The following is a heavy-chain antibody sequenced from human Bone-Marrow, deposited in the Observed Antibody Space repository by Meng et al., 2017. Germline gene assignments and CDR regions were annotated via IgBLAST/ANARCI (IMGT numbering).Heavy chain of an antibody. Sequence: QVQLVQSGAEVKNPGASVKVSCKPSGYTFTSYYMHWVRQAPGQGLEWMGIINPSGGSTSYAQKFQGRVTMTRDTSTSTVYMELSSLRSEDTAVYYCARSSVAGHFDYWGQGTLVTVSS. J-gene: IGHJ4*02. V-gene: IGHV1-46*01. CDR3: ARSSVAGHFDY. CDR2: INPSGGST. CDR1: GYTFTSYY. D-gene: IGHD6-19*01.